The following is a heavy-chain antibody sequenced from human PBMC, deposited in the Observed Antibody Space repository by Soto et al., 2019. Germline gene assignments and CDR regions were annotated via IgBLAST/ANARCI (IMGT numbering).Heavy chain of an antibody. D-gene: IGHD4-17*01. CDR3: AKVPLRTYYFDY. J-gene: IGHJ4*02. Sequence: GGSLRLSCTASGFTFANYAMHWVRQAPGKGLEWVSRVSAGGDNTDYADAVKGRFTISRDNSKNTLFLQMTSLRAEDTALYYCAKVPLRTYYFDYRGPGTMVTVSS. CDR2: VSAGGDNT. CDR1: GFTFANYA. V-gene: IGHV3-23*01.